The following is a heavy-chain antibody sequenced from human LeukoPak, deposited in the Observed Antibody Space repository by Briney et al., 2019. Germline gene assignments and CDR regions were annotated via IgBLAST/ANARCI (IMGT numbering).Heavy chain of an antibody. D-gene: IGHD6-19*01. J-gene: IGHJ4*02. CDR2: ISGSGGST. CDR1: GFTFSSYA. Sequence: PGGSLRLSCAASGFTFSSYAMSWVRQAPGKGLEWVSAISGSGGSTYYADSVKGRFTISRDNSKNTLYLQMNSLRAEDTAIYYCTRDWLDASLDYWGQGVLLTVSS. V-gene: IGHV3-23*01. CDR3: TRDWLDASLDY.